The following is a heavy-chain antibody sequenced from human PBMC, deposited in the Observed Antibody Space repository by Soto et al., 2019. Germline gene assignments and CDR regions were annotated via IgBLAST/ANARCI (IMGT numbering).Heavy chain of an antibody. CDR1: GFTFDDYA. CDR3: AKDKAGIYWYFEL. J-gene: IGHJ2*01. D-gene: IGHD6-19*01. Sequence: LRLSCAASGFTFDDYAMHWVRQAPGKGLEWVSGISWNSGSIGYADSVKGRFTISRDNAKNSLYLQMNSLRAEDTALYYCAKDKAGIYWYFELWGRGTLVTVSS. CDR2: ISWNSGSI. V-gene: IGHV3-9*01.